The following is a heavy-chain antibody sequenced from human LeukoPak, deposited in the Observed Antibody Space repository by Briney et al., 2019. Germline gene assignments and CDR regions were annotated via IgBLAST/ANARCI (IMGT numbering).Heavy chain of an antibody. Sequence: SETLSLTCTVSGGSISSYYWSWIRQPLGKGLEWIGYIYYSGSTNYNPSLKSRVTISVDTSKNQFSLKLSSVTAADTAVYYCARAVIGSTDAFDIWGQGTMVTVSS. D-gene: IGHD1-26*01. V-gene: IGHV4-59*01. J-gene: IGHJ3*02. CDR3: ARAVIGSTDAFDI. CDR2: IYYSGST. CDR1: GGSISSYY.